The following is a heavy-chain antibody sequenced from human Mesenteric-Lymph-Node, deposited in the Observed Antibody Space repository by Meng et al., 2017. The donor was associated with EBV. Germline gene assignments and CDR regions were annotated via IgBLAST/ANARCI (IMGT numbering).Heavy chain of an antibody. D-gene: IGHD3-10*01. CDR3: AKDFDDYNGSGLMWAFGS. J-gene: IGHJ4*02. CDR1: GFTFSDYY. V-gene: IGHV3-11*01. Sequence: QVRVVESGGGVGEPGGSLSAACAASGFTFSDYYMSWIRQAAGKGLEWLSYSSSSGSTTSYGDSVKGRLTMSRDNAKNSLCMEMNSLRAEDTAVYSCAKDFDDYNGSGLMWAFGSWGQGTLVTVAS. CDR2: SSSSGSTT.